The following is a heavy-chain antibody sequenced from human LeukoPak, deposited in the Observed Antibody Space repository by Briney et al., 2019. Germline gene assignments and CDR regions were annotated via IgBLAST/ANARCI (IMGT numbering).Heavy chain of an antibody. V-gene: IGHV4-59*04. CDR2: IYYSGNT. Sequence: SETLSLTCTVSGGSMSGYFWSWIRQPPGKGLEWIGSIYYSGNTYYNPSLKSRVTISIDTSKNQFSLRLTSVTAAGTAVYYCARHQYSGSYYHYRGQGTLVTVSS. D-gene: IGHD1-26*01. CDR3: ARHQYSGSYYHY. CDR1: GGSMSGYF. J-gene: IGHJ4*02.